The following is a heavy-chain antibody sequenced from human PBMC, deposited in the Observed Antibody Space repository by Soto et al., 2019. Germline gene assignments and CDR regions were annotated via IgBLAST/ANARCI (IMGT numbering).Heavy chain of an antibody. CDR2: IYHTGTT. Sequence: SETLSLTCTVSGGSINSGDYSWTWIRQPPGKGLEWIGYIYHTGTTYYNMSLKSRVTISVDRSKNQISLKLSSVTAADTAVYYCARVDGYYYDSSGYSSYYYYGMDVWGQGTTVTVSS. J-gene: IGHJ6*02. CDR1: GGSINSGDYS. D-gene: IGHD3-22*01. CDR3: ARVDGYYYDSSGYSSYYYYGMDV. V-gene: IGHV4-30-2*01.